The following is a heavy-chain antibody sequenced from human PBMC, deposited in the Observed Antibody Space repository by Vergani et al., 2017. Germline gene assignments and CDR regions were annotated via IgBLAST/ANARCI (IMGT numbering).Heavy chain of an antibody. J-gene: IGHJ4*02. V-gene: IGHV3-23*01. CDR2: ITGSSVTT. CDR1: GFTFGSYD. CDR3: AKDPAANTAMVDIDC. D-gene: IGHD5-18*01. Sequence: EVQLLESGGGLGQPGGSLRLSCAASGFTFGSYDMSWVRQAPGKGLEWVSTITGSSVTTYYADSVKGRFSISRDNSKNTLYLQMSSLRTEDTAIYYCAKDPAANTAMVDIDCWGQGTLVTVSS.